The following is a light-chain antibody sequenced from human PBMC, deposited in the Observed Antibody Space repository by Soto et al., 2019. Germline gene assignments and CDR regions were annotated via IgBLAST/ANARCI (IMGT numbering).Light chain of an antibody. CDR3: QQYYTSSIT. CDR1: QSVLYSSNNKNY. J-gene: IGKJ5*01. CDR2: GAS. V-gene: IGKV4-1*01. Sequence: DIVMTQSPDSLTVSLGERATIDCRSSQSVLYSSNNKNYLAWYQQKAGQSPKLLIYGASSRESGVPDRFSGSGSGTDFTLTITGLQAEDVAVYYCQQYYTSSITFGHGTRLEIK.